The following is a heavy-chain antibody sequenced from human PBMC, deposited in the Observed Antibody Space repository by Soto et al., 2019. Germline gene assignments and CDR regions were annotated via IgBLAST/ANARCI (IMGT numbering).Heavy chain of an antibody. CDR1: GGTVSSYS. Sequence: QVQLVQSGAEVKKPGSSVKVSCKASGGTVSSYSINWVRQSPGQGLEWMGEIIPSFGTANYAQKFQGRVTITADGSTSPAYMEMSSLISEDTAVYYCARDGGRHSGGSDYWGQGTLVNVSS. D-gene: IGHD1-26*01. CDR3: ARDGGRHSGGSDY. J-gene: IGHJ4*02. CDR2: IIPSFGTA. V-gene: IGHV1-69*01.